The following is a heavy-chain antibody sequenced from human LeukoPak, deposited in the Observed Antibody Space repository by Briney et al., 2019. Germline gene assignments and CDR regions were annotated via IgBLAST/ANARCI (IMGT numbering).Heavy chain of an antibody. CDR3: ARGLMEYYDFWSGSSFDY. Sequence: SQTLSLTCTVSGGSISSGSYYWSWIRQPAGKGLEWIGRIYTSGSTNYNPSLKSRVTISVDTSKNQFSLKLSSVTAADTAVYYCARGLMEYYDFWSGSSFDYWGQGTLVAVSS. J-gene: IGHJ4*02. D-gene: IGHD3-3*01. CDR1: GGSISSGSYY. CDR2: IYTSGST. V-gene: IGHV4-61*02.